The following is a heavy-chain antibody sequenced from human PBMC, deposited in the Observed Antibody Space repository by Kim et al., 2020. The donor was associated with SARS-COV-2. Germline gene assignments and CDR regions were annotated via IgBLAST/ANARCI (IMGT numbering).Heavy chain of an antibody. V-gene: IGHV4-39*02. CDR2: IYYSGST. CDR1: GGSISSSSYY. Sequence: SETLSLTCTVSGGSISSSSYYWGWIRQPPGKGLEWIGSIYYSGSTYYNPSLKSRVTISVDTSKNQFSLKLSSVTAADTAVYYCAREGPPEGSAGLYYYYYYGMDVWGQGTTVTVSS. J-gene: IGHJ6*02. D-gene: IGHD1-26*01. CDR3: AREGPPEGSAGLYYYYYYGMDV.